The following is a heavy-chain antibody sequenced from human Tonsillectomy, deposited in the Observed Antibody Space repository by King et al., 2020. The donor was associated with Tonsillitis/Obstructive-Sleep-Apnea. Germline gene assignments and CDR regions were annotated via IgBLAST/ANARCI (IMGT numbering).Heavy chain of an antibody. CDR2: IYYSGST. CDR3: ARQGEGNYYDSSGYYRAYYYYYMDV. J-gene: IGHJ6*03. Sequence: QLQESGPGLVKPSATLSLTCTVSGGSISSSSYYWGWIRQPPGKGLEWIGSIYYSGSTYYNPSLKSRVTISVDTSKNQFSLKLSSVTAADTAVYYCARQGEGNYYDSSGYYRAYYYYYMDVWGKGTTVTVSS. V-gene: IGHV4-39*01. D-gene: IGHD3-22*01. CDR1: GGSISSSSYY.